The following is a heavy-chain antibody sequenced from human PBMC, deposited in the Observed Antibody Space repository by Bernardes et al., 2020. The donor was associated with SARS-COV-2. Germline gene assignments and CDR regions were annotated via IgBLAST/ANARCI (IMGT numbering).Heavy chain of an antibody. CDR3: ASAGAYSGSYYANWYFDL. CDR1: GGSISSGSYY. D-gene: IGHD1-26*01. V-gene: IGHV4-61*02. CDR2: IYTSGST. Sequence: SETLSLTCTVSGGSISSGSYYWSWIRQPAGKGLEWIGRIYTSGSTNYNPSLKSRVTISVDTSKNQFSLKLSSVTAADTAVYYCASAGAYSGSYYANWYFDLWGRGTLVTVSS. J-gene: IGHJ2*01.